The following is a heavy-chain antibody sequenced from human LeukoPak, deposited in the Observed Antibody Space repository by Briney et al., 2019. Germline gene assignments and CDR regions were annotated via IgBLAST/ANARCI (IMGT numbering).Heavy chain of an antibody. D-gene: IGHD2-15*01. J-gene: IGHJ4*02. CDR2: INHSGST. CDR3: ATEQYCSGGSCSMDTAMV. V-gene: IGHV4-34*01. Sequence: SETLSLTCAVYGGSFSGYYWSWIRQPPGKGLEWIGEINHSGSTNYNPSLKSRVTISADTSKNQFSLKLSSVTAADTAVYYCATEQYCSGGSCSMDTAMVWGQGTLVTVSS. CDR1: GGSFSGYY.